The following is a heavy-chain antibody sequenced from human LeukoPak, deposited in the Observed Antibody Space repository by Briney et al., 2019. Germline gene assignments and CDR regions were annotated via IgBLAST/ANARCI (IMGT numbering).Heavy chain of an antibody. CDR1: GGSISSGGYS. Sequence: SETLSLTCAVSGGSISSGGYSWSWIRQPPGRGLEWIGYIYHSGSTYYNPSLKSRVTISVDRSKNQFSLKLSSVTAADTAVYYCARGGDYHDPWGQGTLVTVSS. D-gene: IGHD4-17*01. J-gene: IGHJ5*02. CDR3: ARGGDYHDP. V-gene: IGHV4-30-2*01. CDR2: IYHSGST.